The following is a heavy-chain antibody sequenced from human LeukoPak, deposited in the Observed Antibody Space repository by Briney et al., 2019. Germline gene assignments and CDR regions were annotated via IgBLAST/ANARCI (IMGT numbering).Heavy chain of an antibody. CDR3: ARGPSGYHNT. V-gene: IGHV4-59*01. J-gene: IGHJ4*02. Sequence: SETLSLTCTVSGGSISSYYWSWIRQPPGKGLEWIGYIYYSGSTNYNPSLKSRVTISVDTSKNQFSLKLSAVTAADTAVYYCARGPSGYHNTGGQGTLVTVSS. CDR2: IYYSGST. CDR1: GGSISSYY. D-gene: IGHD5-12*01.